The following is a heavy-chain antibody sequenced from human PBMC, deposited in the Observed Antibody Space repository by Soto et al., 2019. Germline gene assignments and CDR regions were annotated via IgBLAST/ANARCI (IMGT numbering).Heavy chain of an antibody. Sequence: QVQLQESGPGLVKPSGTLSLTCAVSGGSISSSNWWSWVRQPPGKGLEWIGEIYHGGSTNYNPSLKSRVTISVDKSKNQGSLNLSSVTAAATAVYDWARVLGNDAFDIWGQGTMVSGAS. CDR2: IYHGGST. CDR1: GGSISSSNW. CDR3: ARVLGNDAFDI. V-gene: IGHV4-4*02. D-gene: IGHD3-3*02. J-gene: IGHJ3*02.